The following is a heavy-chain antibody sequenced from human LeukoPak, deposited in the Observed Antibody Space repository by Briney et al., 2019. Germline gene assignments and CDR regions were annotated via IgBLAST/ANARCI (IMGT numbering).Heavy chain of an antibody. V-gene: IGHV1-18*01. CDR2: ISGYNGNT. D-gene: IGHD3-22*01. J-gene: IGHJ4*02. CDR1: GYTFTTYD. Sequence: ASVTVSCKASGYTFTTYDITWVRQATAQGLEWMGWISGYNGNTNYAQKLQGRVTMTTDASTSTDYMDLRSLRSDDTAVYYCARDRHRRHCDDSSLHPPLDYWGQGTLVAVSS. CDR3: ARDRHRRHCDDSSLHPPLDY.